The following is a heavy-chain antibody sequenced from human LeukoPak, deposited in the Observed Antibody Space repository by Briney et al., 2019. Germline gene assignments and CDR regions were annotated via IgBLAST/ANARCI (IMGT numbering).Heavy chain of an antibody. J-gene: IGHJ4*02. CDR2: ISGSGGST. CDR1: GFTFSSYA. D-gene: IGHD6-19*01. V-gene: IGHV3-23*01. Sequence: GGSLRLSCAASGFTFSSYAMSWVRQAPGKGLEWDSAISGSGGSTYYADSVKGRFTISRDNSKNRLYLQMNSLRTEDTAVYYCAKDLGSGWYGDYWGQGTLVSVSS. CDR3: AKDLGSGWYGDY.